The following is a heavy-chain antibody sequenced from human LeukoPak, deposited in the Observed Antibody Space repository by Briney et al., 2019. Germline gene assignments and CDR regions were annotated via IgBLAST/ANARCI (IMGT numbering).Heavy chain of an antibody. Sequence: PSETLSLTCSVSGGSISSSGHYWGWIRQSPEKGLDWIGSIYSNGNTYYNPSVKSRVTISVDTSKNQFSLKLTSVTAAETAVYYCARSATGTKGYFDYWGQGALVTVPS. J-gene: IGHJ4*02. V-gene: IGHV4-39*07. CDR3: ARSATGTKGYFDY. CDR1: GGSISSSGHY. D-gene: IGHD1-14*01. CDR2: IYSNGNT.